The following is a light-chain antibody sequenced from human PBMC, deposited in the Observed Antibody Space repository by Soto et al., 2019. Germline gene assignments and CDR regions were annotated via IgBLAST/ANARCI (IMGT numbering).Light chain of an antibody. CDR1: QSIMTY. Sequence: DIQMTQSPSSLSASVGDRVTITCRASQSIMTYLNWYQQKPGKAPKLLIYAASSLQSGVPSRFSGSGSGTDFTLTINSLQPEDFATFYCQQSYNTPRTFGQGTKVEIK. V-gene: IGKV1-39*01. J-gene: IGKJ1*01. CDR2: AAS. CDR3: QQSYNTPRT.